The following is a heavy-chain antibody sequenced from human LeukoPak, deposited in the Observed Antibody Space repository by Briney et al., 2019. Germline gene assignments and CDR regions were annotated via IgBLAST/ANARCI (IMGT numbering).Heavy chain of an antibody. CDR1: GFTFSSYW. CDR3: ARVRNRYDSSGYYLDY. D-gene: IGHD3-22*01. J-gene: IGHJ4*02. V-gene: IGHV3-7*01. CDR2: IKQDGSEK. Sequence: GGSLRLSCAASGFTFSSYWMSWVRQAPGKELEWLANIKQDGSEKYYVDSVKGRFTISRDNAKNSLYLQMNSLRAEDTAVYYCARVRNRYDSSGYYLDYWGQGTLVTVSS.